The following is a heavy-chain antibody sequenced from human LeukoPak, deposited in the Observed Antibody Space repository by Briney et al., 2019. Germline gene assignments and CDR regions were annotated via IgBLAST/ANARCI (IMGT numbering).Heavy chain of an antibody. Sequence: SVKVSCKASGGTFSSYAISWVRQAPGQGLEWMGGIIPIFGTANYAQKFQGRVTITTDESTSTAYMELNSLRSEDTAVYYCARDGDSSGYYNWFDPWGQGTLVTVSS. CDR2: IIPIFGTA. V-gene: IGHV1-69*05. D-gene: IGHD3-22*01. CDR3: ARDGDSSGYYNWFDP. CDR1: GGTFSSYA. J-gene: IGHJ5*02.